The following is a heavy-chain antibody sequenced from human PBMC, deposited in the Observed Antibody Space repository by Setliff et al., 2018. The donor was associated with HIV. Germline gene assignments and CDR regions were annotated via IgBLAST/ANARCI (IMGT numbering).Heavy chain of an antibody. V-gene: IGHV1-69*13. Sequence: SVKVSCKASGGTFSSFAFNWVRQALGQGLEWMGDIIPTFGPVHYAQKFQGRVTITADDSTRTVYMELSSLRSEDTALYYCARDYVLRGTSLGYWGQGTLVTSPQ. J-gene: IGHJ4*02. CDR2: IIPTFGPV. D-gene: IGHD3-16*01. CDR3: ARDYVLRGTSLGY. CDR1: GGTFSSFA.